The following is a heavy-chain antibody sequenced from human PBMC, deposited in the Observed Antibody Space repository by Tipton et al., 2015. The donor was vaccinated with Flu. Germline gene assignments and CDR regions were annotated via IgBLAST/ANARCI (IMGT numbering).Heavy chain of an antibody. D-gene: IGHD6-13*01. Sequence: PGASVKVSCKASGYTFTSYDINWVRQAPGKGLEWVANINHDGSEKEYVESVRGRFTISRDNAKNTLYLQMNGLTAEDTAVYYCVRDGRTAAAAYYYGMDVWGRGTTVTVS. CDR1: GYTFTSYD. CDR2: INHDGSEK. CDR3: VRDGRTAAAAYYYGMDV. J-gene: IGHJ6*02. V-gene: IGHV3-7*01.